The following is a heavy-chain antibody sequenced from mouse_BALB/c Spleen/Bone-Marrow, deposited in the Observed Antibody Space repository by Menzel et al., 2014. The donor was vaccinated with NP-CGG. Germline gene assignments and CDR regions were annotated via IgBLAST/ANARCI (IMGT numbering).Heavy chain of an antibody. Sequence: EVHLVESGGGLVKSGGPLKLSCAASGFSFSNYGMSWVRPTPEKRLEWVATISGDGRYTFYSDSVKGRFTISRDNAKNNLYLQLSSLRSEDTALYYCARHAYYDQTEVSFVYWGQGTLVTVSA. CDR3: ARHAYYDQTEVSFVY. V-gene: IGHV5-9-2*01. J-gene: IGHJ3*01. CDR2: ISGDGRYT. CDR1: GFSFSNYG. D-gene: IGHD2-4*01.